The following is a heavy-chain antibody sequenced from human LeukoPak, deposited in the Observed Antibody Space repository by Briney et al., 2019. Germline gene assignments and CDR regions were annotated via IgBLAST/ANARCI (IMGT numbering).Heavy chain of an antibody. V-gene: IGHV4-59*08. D-gene: IGHD3-10*01. CDR2: IYYSGST. CDR1: GGSISSYY. J-gene: IGHJ3*02. Sequence: PPETLSLTCTVSGGSISSYYWSWIRQPPGKGLEWVWYIYYSGSTNYNTSLKSRVTISVDTSKNQFSLKLSSVTAADSAVYYCARHRSFYGSGRDAFDIWGQGTMVTVSS. CDR3: ARHRSFYGSGRDAFDI.